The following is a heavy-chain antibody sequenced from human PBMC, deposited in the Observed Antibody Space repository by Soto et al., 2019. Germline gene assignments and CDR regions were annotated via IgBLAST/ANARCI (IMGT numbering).Heavy chain of an antibody. D-gene: IGHD6-13*01. Sequence: QVQLVEFGGGVVQPGRSLRLSCAASGFTFSSYGMHWVRQAPGKGLEWVAVISYDGSNKYYADSVKGRFTISRDNSKNTLYLQMNSLRAEDTALYYCAKDGRGPYSSSWYDWFDPWGQGTLVTVSS. CDR1: GFTFSSYG. CDR2: ISYDGSNK. V-gene: IGHV3-30*18. J-gene: IGHJ5*02. CDR3: AKDGRGPYSSSWYDWFDP.